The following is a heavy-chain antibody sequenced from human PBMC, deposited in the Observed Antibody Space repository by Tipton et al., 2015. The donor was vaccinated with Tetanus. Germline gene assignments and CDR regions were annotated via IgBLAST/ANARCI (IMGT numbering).Heavy chain of an antibody. CDR2: ISYSGRT. D-gene: IGHD5-24*01. CDR3: ARGGRDAYNNPLGAFDV. J-gene: IGHJ3*01. Sequence: TLSLTCTVSGGSVRSGSYYWNWIRQSPGKGLEWLGYISYSGRTNSNYSLKSRITISQDTSKNQFSLRLTSVTAADTAVYYCARGGRDAYNNPLGAFDVWGRGTTVTVSS. V-gene: IGHV4-61*01. CDR1: GGSVRSGSYY.